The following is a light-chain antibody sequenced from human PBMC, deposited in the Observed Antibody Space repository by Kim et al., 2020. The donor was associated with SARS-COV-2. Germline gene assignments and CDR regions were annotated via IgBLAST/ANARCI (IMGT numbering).Light chain of an antibody. J-gene: IGKJ2*01. CDR3: LQDYNYPYT. V-gene: IGKV1-6*01. CDR2: AAS. Sequence: SASIGSSVTITCRASQDIRNDLGWYQQKPGKAPELLIYAASSFQSGVPSRFAGSGSGTDFTLTISSLQPEDFATYYCLQDYNYPYTFGQGTKLEIK. CDR1: QDIRND.